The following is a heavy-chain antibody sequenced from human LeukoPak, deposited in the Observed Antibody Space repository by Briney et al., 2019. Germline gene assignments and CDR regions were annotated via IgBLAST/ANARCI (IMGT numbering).Heavy chain of an antibody. D-gene: IGHD6-13*01. J-gene: IGHJ4*02. CDR2: IRSKANSYAT. V-gene: IGHV3-73*01. Sequence: GGYLRLYCAASGLTFSGFAMQRVPQASGKWLEGVGRIRSKANSYATAYAASVTGRFTISRDDSKNTAYLQMNSLKTEDTAVYYCTRTRNSYSSSWYLDYWGQGTLVTVSS. CDR1: GLTFSGFA. CDR3: TRTRNSYSSSWYLDY.